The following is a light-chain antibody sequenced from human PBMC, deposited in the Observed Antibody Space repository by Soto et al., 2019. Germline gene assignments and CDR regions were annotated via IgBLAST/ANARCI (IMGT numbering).Light chain of an antibody. CDR3: QQSLSFPRT. V-gene: IGKV1-39*01. J-gene: IGKJ2*01. Sequence: DVQLTQSPSSLSASVGDSVTITCRASQSIGTSLNWYQQILGKAPKLLVHGASSLESGVPLRFNGSGSGTEFTLTISSLQAEDFAAYHCQQSLSFPRTFGQGTTLEI. CDR1: QSIGTS. CDR2: GAS.